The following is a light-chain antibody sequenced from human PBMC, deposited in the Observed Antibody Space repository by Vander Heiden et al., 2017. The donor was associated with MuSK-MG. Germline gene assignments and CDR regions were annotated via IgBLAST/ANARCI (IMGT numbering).Light chain of an antibody. V-gene: IGLV1-47*02. Sequence: QSVLTQPPYASGTPGQRVTISCSGSSSNIGSNYVYWYQQLPGTAPKLLIYSNNQRPSGVPDRFSGSKSGTSASLAISGLRSEDEADYYCAAWDDSLSGPMFGGGTKLTVL. CDR1: SSNIGSNY. CDR3: AAWDDSLSGPM. J-gene: IGLJ3*02. CDR2: SNN.